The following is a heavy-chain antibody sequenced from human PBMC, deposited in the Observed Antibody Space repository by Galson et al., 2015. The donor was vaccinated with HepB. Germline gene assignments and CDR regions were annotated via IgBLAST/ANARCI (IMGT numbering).Heavy chain of an antibody. V-gene: IGHV3-30*04. J-gene: IGHJ2*01. D-gene: IGHD3-10*01. Sequence: SLRLSCAASGFTFSSYAMHWVRQAPGKGLEWVAVISYDGSNKYYADSVKGRFTISRDNSKNTLYLQMNSLRAEDTAVYYCARGRGSWYFDLWGRGTLVTVSS. CDR1: GFTFSSYA. CDR2: ISYDGSNK. CDR3: ARGRGSWYFDL.